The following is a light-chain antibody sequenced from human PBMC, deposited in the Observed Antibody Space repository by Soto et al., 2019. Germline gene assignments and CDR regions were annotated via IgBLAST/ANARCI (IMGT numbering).Light chain of an antibody. J-gene: IGKJ1*01. CDR3: QQYNNWPPAWT. CDR1: QSVRSN. Sequence: EIVMTQSPATLSVSPGERATLSCGASQSVRSNLAWYQQKPGQSPRLLIYGASTRATGIPARFSGSGSGTQFTLTISSLQSEDFAVYYCQQYNNWPPAWTFGQGTKVDIE. V-gene: IGKV3-15*01. CDR2: GAS.